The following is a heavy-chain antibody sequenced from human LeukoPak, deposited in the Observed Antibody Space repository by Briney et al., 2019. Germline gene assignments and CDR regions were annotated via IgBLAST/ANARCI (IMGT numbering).Heavy chain of an antibody. CDR3: AREWEHNGQAFDI. V-gene: IGHV3-53*05. CDR2: IYSGGST. Sequence: GGSLRLSCAASGFTVSSNYMSWVRQAPGKGLEWVSVIYSGGSTYYADSVKGRFTISRDNSKNTLYLQMNSLRAEDTAVYYCAREWEHNGQAFDIWGQGTMVTVSS. CDR1: GFTVSSNY. J-gene: IGHJ3*02. D-gene: IGHD1-26*01.